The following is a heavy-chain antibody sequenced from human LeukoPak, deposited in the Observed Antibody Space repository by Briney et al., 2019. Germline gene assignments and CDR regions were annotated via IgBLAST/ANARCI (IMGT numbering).Heavy chain of an antibody. CDR2: ISYDGGIE. D-gene: IGHD6-6*01. V-gene: IGHV3-30*18. J-gene: IGHJ4*02. Sequence: PGGSLRLSCAASGFTFSDYGMHWVRQAPGKGLEWVAVISYDGGIEYYVDSVKGRFTISRDSSKNTLYLQLNSLRPEDTAVYYCAKDSRVYTSSSPGDYFDLWGQGTLVTVSS. CDR1: GFTFSDYG. CDR3: AKDSRVYTSSSPGDYFDL.